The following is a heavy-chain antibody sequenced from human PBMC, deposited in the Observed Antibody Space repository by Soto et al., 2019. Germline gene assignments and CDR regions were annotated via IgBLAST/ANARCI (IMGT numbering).Heavy chain of an antibody. CDR3: ARDGGSGSYYLLVLYYYVLDV. CDR2: ISYDGSNK. Sequence: QVQLVESGGGVVQPGRSLRLSCAASGFTFSSYAMHWVRQAPGKGLEWVAVISYDGSNKYYADSVKGRFTISRDNSKNPLYLQMNSLSAEDTAVYYCARDGGSGSYYLLVLYYYVLDVWGQGTTVTVSS. V-gene: IGHV3-30-3*01. J-gene: IGHJ6*02. CDR1: GFTFSSYA. D-gene: IGHD3-10*01.